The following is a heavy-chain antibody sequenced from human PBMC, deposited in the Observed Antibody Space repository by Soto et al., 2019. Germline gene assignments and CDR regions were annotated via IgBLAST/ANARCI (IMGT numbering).Heavy chain of an antibody. CDR3: AADPDDSSGYMHFDY. V-gene: IGHV1-58*01. J-gene: IGHJ4*02. CDR2: IVVGSGNT. D-gene: IGHD3-22*01. CDR1: GFTFTSSA. Sequence: QMQLVQSGPEVKKPGTSVKVSCKASGFTFTSSAVHWVRQARGQRLEWIGWIVVGSGNTNYAQKFQERVTITRDMSTSTAYMELSSLRSEDTAVYYCAADPDDSSGYMHFDYWGQGTLVTVSS.